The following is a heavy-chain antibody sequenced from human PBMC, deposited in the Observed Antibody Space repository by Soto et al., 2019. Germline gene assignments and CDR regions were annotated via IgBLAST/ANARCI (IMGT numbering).Heavy chain of an antibody. CDR1: GFTFSSYG. V-gene: IGHV3-30*18. CDR2: ISYDGSNK. J-gene: IGHJ4*02. CDR3: AKSGSFGSGSSDY. Sequence: GGSLRLSCAASGFTFSSYGMHWVRQAPGKGLEWVAVISYDGSNKYYADSVKGRFTISRDNSKNTLYLQMNSLRAEDTAVYYCAKSGSFGSGSSDYWGQGTLVTVSS. D-gene: IGHD3-10*01.